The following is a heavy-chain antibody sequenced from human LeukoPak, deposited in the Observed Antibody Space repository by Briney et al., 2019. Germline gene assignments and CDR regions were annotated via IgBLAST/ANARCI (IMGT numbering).Heavy chain of an antibody. Sequence: GGSLRLSCAASGFSFSTYWMSWVRQAPGKGLQWVANIKQDGSEKNYVDSVKGRFTISRDNAKSSLYLQMNSLRAEDTAVYYYARARLTLAREVIIKADYWGQGILVTVSS. J-gene: IGHJ4*02. CDR1: GFSFSTYW. CDR3: ARARLTLAREVIIKADY. V-gene: IGHV3-7*03. CDR2: IKQDGSEK. D-gene: IGHD3-10*01.